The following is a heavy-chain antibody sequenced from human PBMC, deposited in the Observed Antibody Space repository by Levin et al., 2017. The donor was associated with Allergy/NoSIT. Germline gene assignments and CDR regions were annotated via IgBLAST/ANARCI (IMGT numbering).Heavy chain of an antibody. J-gene: IGHJ3*02. V-gene: IGHV3-21*01. CDR1: GFTFSSYS. CDR2: ISSSSSYI. Sequence: GGSLRLSCAASGFTFSSYSMNWVRQAPGKGLEWVSSISSSSSYIYYADSVKGRFTISRDNAKNSLYLQMNSLRAEDTAVYYCARDSAHDAFDIWGQGTMVTVSS. CDR3: ARDSAHDAFDI. D-gene: IGHD2-15*01.